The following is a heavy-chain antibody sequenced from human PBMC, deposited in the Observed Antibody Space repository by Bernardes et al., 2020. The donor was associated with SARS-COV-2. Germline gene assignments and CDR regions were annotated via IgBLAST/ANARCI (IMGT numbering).Heavy chain of an antibody. V-gene: IGHV4-59*08. Sequence: SETLSLTCAVSNASITNSYWSWIRQSPGKGLEWIGYIFYTGITNYNPSLASRVTMTADTSRNQISLNLTSVTAADTALYYCVRYCRLPSCHDWLDPWGQGTLVTVSS. D-gene: IGHD2-21*02. J-gene: IGHJ5*02. CDR2: IFYTGIT. CDR3: VRYCRLPSCHDWLDP. CDR1: NASITNSY.